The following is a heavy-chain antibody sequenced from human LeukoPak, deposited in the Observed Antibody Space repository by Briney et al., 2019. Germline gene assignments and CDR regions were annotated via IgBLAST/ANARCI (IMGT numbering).Heavy chain of an antibody. J-gene: IGHJ4*02. Sequence: GGSLRLSCVASGFTFSHYTLHWVRQAPGKGLEWVTLILYDGSKKYYTDSVRGRFTISRDDSKNTLYLQMNSLRPEDTAIYYCARDFPPYVDDSSGYYGYWGQGTLVTVSS. D-gene: IGHD3-22*01. CDR2: ILYDGSKK. CDR3: ARDFPPYVDDSSGYYGY. V-gene: IGHV3-30-3*01. CDR1: GFTFSHYT.